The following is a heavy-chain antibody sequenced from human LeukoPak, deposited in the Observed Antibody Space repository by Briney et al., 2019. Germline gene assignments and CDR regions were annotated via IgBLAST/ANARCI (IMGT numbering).Heavy chain of an antibody. D-gene: IGHD3-22*01. V-gene: IGHV3-30*03. J-gene: IGHJ4*02. Sequence: PGGSLRLSCAASGFTFNSFGMHWVRQAPGKGLEWASVISSDGRNKYYADSVRGRFTISRDNSKDTLYLQMNSLTPEDTAVYYCRAATRYLDYYYDYWGQGILVTVSS. CDR3: RAATRYLDYYYDY. CDR2: ISSDGRNK. CDR1: GFTFNSFG.